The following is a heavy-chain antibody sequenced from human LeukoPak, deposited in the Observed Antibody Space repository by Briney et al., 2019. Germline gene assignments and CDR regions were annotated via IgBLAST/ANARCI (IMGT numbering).Heavy chain of an antibody. Sequence: PGRSLRLSCAASGFTFSSYAMHWVRQAPGKGLEWVAVISYDGSNKYYVDSVKGRFTISRDNSKNTLYLQMNSLRAEDTAVYYCAKGNEFDYWGQGALVTVSS. J-gene: IGHJ4*02. CDR1: GFTFSSYA. D-gene: IGHD1-1*01. CDR2: ISYDGSNK. CDR3: AKGNEFDY. V-gene: IGHV3-30*04.